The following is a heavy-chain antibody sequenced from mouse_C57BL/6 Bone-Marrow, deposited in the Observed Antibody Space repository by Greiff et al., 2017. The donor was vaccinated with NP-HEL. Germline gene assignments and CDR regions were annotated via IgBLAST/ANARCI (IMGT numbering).Heavy chain of an antibody. CDR1: GYAFTNYL. V-gene: IGHV1-54*01. D-gene: IGHD2-5*01. Sequence: QVQLQQSGAELVRPGTSVKVSCKASGYAFTNYLIDWVKQRPGQGLEWIGVINPGSGGTNYNEKFKGKATLTADKSSSTAYMQLSSLTSEDSAVYFCARDAYSNLDYWGQGTTLTVSS. CDR3: ARDAYSNLDY. J-gene: IGHJ2*01. CDR2: INPGSGGT.